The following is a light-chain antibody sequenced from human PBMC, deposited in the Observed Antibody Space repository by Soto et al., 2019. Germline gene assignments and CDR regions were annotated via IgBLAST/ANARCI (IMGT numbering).Light chain of an antibody. J-gene: IGLJ1*01. V-gene: IGLV2-14*01. CDR1: SSDVGGYNY. Sequence: QSALTQPASVSASPGQSITISCTGTSSDVGGYNYVSWYQQHPGKAPKLMIYEVSNRPSGVSNRFSGSKSGNTASLPISGLQAEDEADYYCSSYTSSSTLVFGTGTKVTVL. CDR2: EVS. CDR3: SSYTSSSTLV.